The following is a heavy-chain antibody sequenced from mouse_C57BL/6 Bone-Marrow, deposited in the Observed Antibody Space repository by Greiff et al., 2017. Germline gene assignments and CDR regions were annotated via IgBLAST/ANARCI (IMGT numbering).Heavy chain of an antibody. D-gene: IGHD3-2*02. J-gene: IGHJ3*01. Sequence: VQLQQSGAELVKPGASVKISCKASGYAFSSYWMNWVKQRPGKGLEWIGQIYPGDGDTNYNGKFKGKATLTADKSSITAYMQLSSLTSEDSAVYFCARSGYRGFAYWGQGTLVTVAA. CDR1: GYAFSSYW. V-gene: IGHV1-80*01. CDR2: IYPGDGDT. CDR3: ARSGYRGFAY.